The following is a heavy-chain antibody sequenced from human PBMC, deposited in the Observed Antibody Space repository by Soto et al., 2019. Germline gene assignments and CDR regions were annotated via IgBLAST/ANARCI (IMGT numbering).Heavy chain of an antibody. D-gene: IGHD3-10*01. J-gene: IGHJ4*02. Sequence: SETLSLTCTVSGGSVSSGSYYWSWIRQPPGKGLEWIGYIYYSGSTNYNPSLKSRVTISVDTSKNQFSLKLSSVTAADTAVYYCARTTRGFDYWGQGTLVTVSS. CDR2: IYYSGST. CDR3: ARTTRGFDY. V-gene: IGHV4-61*01. CDR1: GGSVSSGSYY.